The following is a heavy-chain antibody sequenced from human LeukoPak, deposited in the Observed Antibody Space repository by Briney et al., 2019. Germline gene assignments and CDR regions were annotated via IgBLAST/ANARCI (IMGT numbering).Heavy chain of an antibody. D-gene: IGHD3-3*02. CDR1: GGSISSYY. V-gene: IGHV4-59*01. CDR2: IYYSGST. Sequence: PSETLSLTCTVSGGSISSYYRSWIRQPPGKGLEWIGYIYYSGSTNYNPSLKSRVTISVDTSKNQFSLKLSSVTAADTAVYYCARASRGFEVVASVFDPWGQGTLVTVSS. J-gene: IGHJ5*02. CDR3: ARASRGFEVVASVFDP.